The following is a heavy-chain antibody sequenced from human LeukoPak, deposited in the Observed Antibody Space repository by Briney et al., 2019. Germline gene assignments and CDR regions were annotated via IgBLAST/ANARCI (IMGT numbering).Heavy chain of an antibody. V-gene: IGHV3-30*01. CDR1: GFTFSSYA. Sequence: GGSLRLSCAASGFTFSSYAMHWVRQAPGKGLEWVAVISYDGSNKYYADSVKGRFTISRDNSKNTLYLQMNSLGAEDTAVYYCARDLPCGGDCYYFDYWGQGTLVTVSS. CDR2: ISYDGSNK. D-gene: IGHD2-21*02. CDR3: ARDLPCGGDCYYFDY. J-gene: IGHJ4*02.